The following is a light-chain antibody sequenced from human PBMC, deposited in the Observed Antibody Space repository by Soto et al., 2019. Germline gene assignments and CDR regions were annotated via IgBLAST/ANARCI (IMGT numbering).Light chain of an antibody. J-gene: IGLJ1*01. Sequence: QSALTQPASVSGSPGQSITISCTGTSSDIGRYNYVSWYQQYPGKAPKFMIYDVSNRPSGVSNRFSGSKSGNTASLTISGLLADDEADYSCSSYISSSTYVFGTGTKLTVL. CDR3: SSYISSSTYV. CDR1: SSDIGRYNY. CDR2: DVS. V-gene: IGLV2-14*03.